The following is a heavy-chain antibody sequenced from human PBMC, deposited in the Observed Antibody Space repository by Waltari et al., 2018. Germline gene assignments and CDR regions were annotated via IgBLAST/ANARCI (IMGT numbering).Heavy chain of an antibody. CDR2: INHSGST. CDR3: ARGTVTIDY. D-gene: IGHD1-7*01. CDR1: GGSFSGYY. J-gene: IGHJ4*02. V-gene: IGHV4-34*01. Sequence: QVQLQQWGAGLLKPSETLSLTCAVYGGSFSGYYWSWIRQPPGKGLEWIGEINHSGSTNYNPSLKSRVTISVDTSKNQCYLKLSSVTAADTAVYYCARGTVTIDYWGQGTLVTVSS.